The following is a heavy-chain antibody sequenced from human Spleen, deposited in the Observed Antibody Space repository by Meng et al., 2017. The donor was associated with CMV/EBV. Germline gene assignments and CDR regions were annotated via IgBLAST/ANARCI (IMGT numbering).Heavy chain of an antibody. CDR1: GFTFSSYW. J-gene: IGHJ4*02. CDR3: AKELYPMAARHVGFDY. Sequence: GESLKISCAASGFTFSSYWMHWVRQAPGKGLVWVSRINSDGSSTSYADSVKGRFTISRDNAKNTLYLQMNSLRAEDTAVYYCAKELYPMAARHVGFDYWGQGTLVTVSS. CDR2: INSDGSST. V-gene: IGHV3-74*01. D-gene: IGHD6-6*01.